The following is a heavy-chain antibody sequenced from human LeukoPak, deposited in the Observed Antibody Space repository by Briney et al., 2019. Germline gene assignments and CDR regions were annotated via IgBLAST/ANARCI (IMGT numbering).Heavy chain of an antibody. Sequence: PGGSLRLSCTASGFTYSHYGMHWVRQAPGKGLEWVAVIWSDGTEKYYADAVKGRFTIFRDNSRNTLYLQMNSLRGEDTAVYYCAKDAQRGFDCSNSLEYWGQGTLVTVSS. D-gene: IGHD4-11*01. CDR1: GFTYSHYG. CDR3: AKDAQRGFDCSNSLEY. V-gene: IGHV3-33*06. J-gene: IGHJ4*02. CDR2: IWSDGTEK.